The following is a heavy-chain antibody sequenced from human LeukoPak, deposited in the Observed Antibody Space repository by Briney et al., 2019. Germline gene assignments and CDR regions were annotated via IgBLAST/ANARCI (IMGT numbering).Heavy chain of an antibody. J-gene: IGHJ6*02. D-gene: IGHD2-15*01. V-gene: IGHV3-30-3*01. CDR2: ISYDGSNK. CDR1: GFTFSSYA. Sequence: PGGSLRLSCAASGFTFSSYAMHWVRQAPGKGLEWVAVISYDGSNKYYADSVKGRFTISRDNSKNTLHLQMNSLRAEDTAVYYCARDIVVVVAATRPGLYYYGMDVWGQGTTVTVSS. CDR3: ARDIVVVVAATRPGLYYYGMDV.